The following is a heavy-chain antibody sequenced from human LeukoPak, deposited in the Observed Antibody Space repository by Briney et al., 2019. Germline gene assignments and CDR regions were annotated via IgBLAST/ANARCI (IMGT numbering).Heavy chain of an antibody. J-gene: IGHJ4*02. D-gene: IGHD1-1*01. CDR2: INPSGGST. V-gene: IGHV1-46*01. CDR1: GYTFTSYG. Sequence: GASVKVSCKASGYTFTSYGISWVRQAPGQGLEWMGFINPSGGSTSYAQKFQGRVTMTRDTSTSTVYVELSSLRSEDTAMYYCARNVGSGFDYWGQGTLVTVSS. CDR3: ARNVGSGFDY.